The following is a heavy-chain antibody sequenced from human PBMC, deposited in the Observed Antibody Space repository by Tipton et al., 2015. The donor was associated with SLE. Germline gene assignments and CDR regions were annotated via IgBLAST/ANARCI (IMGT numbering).Heavy chain of an antibody. CDR3: ARDRGSGYDFFDI. D-gene: IGHD5-12*01. CDR2: IYSGGST. V-gene: IGHV3-23*03. Sequence: SLRLSCAASGFTFSSYAMSWVRQAPGKGLEWVSVIYSGGSTWYADSVKGRFTISRDNSKNSLYLQMNSLRPEDTAIYYCARDRGSGYDFFDIWGQGTMVTVSS. CDR1: GFTFSSYA. J-gene: IGHJ3*02.